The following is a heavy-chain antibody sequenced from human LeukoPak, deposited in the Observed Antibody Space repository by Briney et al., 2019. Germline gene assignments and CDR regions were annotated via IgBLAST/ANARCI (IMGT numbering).Heavy chain of an antibody. J-gene: IGHJ4*02. V-gene: IGHV3-7*03. CDR3: AKQLGYCSDGSCYFPY. Sequence: PGGSLRLSCAASGFTFDTHWFYWVRQAPGKGLEWVACINHHGSETYYVDSVKGRFTVSRDDARNSVYLEMNSLRVDDTAIYFCAKQLGYCSDGSCYFPYWGQGTLVTVSS. CDR1: GFTFDTHW. D-gene: IGHD2-15*01. CDR2: INHHGSET.